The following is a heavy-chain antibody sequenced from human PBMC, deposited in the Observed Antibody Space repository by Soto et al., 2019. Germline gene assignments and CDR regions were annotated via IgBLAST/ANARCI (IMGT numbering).Heavy chain of an antibody. V-gene: IGHV1-46*01. CDR1: GYTFTSYY. CDR3: ARDLWPAAAGTGYYYGMDV. D-gene: IGHD6-13*01. CDR2: INPSGGST. J-gene: IGHJ6*02. Sequence: ASVKVSCKASGYTFTSYYMHWVRQAPGQGLEWMGIINPSGGSTSYAQKFQGRVTMTRDTSTSTVYMELSSLRSEDTAVYYCARDLWPAAAGTGYYYGMDVWGQGTTVTVSS.